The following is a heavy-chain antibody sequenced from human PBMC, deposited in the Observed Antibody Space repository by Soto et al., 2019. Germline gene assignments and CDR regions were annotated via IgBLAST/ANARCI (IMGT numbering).Heavy chain of an antibody. D-gene: IGHD1-26*01. Sequence: PGGSLRLACAASGFTFSSYAMSWVRQAPGKGLEWVSAISGSGGSTYYADSVKGRFTISRDNSKNTLYLQMNSLRAEDTAVYYCAKDPRRSLVGAIHGPRYYYFDYWGQGTLVTVSS. CDR2: ISGSGGST. J-gene: IGHJ4*02. CDR1: GFTFSSYA. CDR3: AKDPRRSLVGAIHGPRYYYFDY. V-gene: IGHV3-23*01.